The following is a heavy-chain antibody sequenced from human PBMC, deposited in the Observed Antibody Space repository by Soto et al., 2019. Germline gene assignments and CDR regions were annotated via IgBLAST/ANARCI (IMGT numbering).Heavy chain of an antibody. CDR2: MSPGSGDT. CDR3: ARMETFGSLHWFDP. J-gene: IGHJ5*02. CDR1: GYIFTNKD. V-gene: IGHV1-8*01. Sequence: ASVKVSCKASGYIFTNKDVSWVRQATGQGRGGMGWMSPGSGDTGYAQKFQGRVTMTRDISIATAYMEMSSLRSDDTAIYYCARMETFGSLHWFDPWRQGTLVTVSS. D-gene: IGHD3-16*01.